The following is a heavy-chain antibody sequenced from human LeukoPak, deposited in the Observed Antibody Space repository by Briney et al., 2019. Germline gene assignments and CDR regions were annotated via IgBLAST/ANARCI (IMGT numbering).Heavy chain of an antibody. CDR1: GFTFSSYG. D-gene: IGHD2-2*01. Sequence: GGSLRLSCAASGFTFSSYGMHWVRQAPGKXXXXXXXXXXXXXNKYYADSVKGRFTISRDNSKNTLYLQMNSLRAEDTAVYYCAKSPYCSSTSCLLRDWFDPWGQGTLVTVSS. V-gene: IGHV3-30*02. CDR2: XXXXXXNK. J-gene: IGHJ5*02. CDR3: AKSPYCSSTSCLLRDWFDP.